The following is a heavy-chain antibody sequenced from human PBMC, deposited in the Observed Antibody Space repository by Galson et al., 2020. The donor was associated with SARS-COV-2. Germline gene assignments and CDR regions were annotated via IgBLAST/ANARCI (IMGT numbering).Heavy chain of an antibody. CDR3: ARAGSDSSGYPWEYFDY. Sequence: GESLKISCAASGFTFSSYGMHWVRQAPGKGLEWVAGIWYDGSNKYYADSVKGRFTISRDNSKNTLYLQMNSLRAEDTAVYYCARAGSDSSGYPWEYFDYWGQGTLVTVSS. D-gene: IGHD3-22*01. CDR1: GFTFSSYG. V-gene: IGHV3-33*01. J-gene: IGHJ4*02. CDR2: IWYDGSNK.